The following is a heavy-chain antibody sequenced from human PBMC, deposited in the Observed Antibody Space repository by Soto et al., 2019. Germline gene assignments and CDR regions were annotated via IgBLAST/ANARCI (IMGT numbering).Heavy chain of an antibody. CDR1: GYSFTSYW. J-gene: IGHJ6*02. D-gene: IGHD6-19*01. Sequence: GESLKISCKGSGYSFTSYWIGWVRQMPGKGLEWMGIIYPGDSDTRYRPSFQGQVTISADKSISTAYLQWSSLKASDTAMYYCARQAGVTSIYYYYGMDVWGQGTTVTVSS. V-gene: IGHV5-51*01. CDR3: ARQAGVTSIYYYYGMDV. CDR2: IYPGDSDT.